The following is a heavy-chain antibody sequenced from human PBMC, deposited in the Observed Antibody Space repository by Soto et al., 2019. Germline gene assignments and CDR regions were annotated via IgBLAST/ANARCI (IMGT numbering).Heavy chain of an antibody. Sequence: GGSLRLSCAASGFTFSSYSMNWVLQAPGKGLEWVSYISSSSSTIYYADSVKGRFTISRDNAKNSLYLQMNSLRAEDTAVYYCARVEGPTRYMDVWGKGTTVTVSS. D-gene: IGHD5-12*01. CDR3: ARVEGPTRYMDV. CDR2: ISSSSSTI. V-gene: IGHV3-48*01. J-gene: IGHJ6*03. CDR1: GFTFSSYS.